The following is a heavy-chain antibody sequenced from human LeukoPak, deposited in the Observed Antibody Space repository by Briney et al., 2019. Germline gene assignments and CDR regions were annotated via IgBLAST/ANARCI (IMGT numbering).Heavy chain of an antibody. CDR2: IYYSGST. J-gene: IGHJ3*02. CDR3: ARAEGAASHI. Sequence: ASETLSLTCTVSGGSISSSSYLWGWIRQPPGKGLEWIGNIYYSGSTYYNPSLKSRVTISLDTSKNHFSLRLTSVTAADTGVYFCARAEGAASHIWGQGTMVSVSS. CDR1: GGSISSSSYL. V-gene: IGHV4-39*02. D-gene: IGHD3-16*01.